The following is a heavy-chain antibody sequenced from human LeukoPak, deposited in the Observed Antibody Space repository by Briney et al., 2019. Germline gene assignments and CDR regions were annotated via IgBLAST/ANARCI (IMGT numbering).Heavy chain of an antibody. J-gene: IGHJ4*02. Sequence: PGGSLRLSCAASGFTFDIYEINWVRPAPGKGLEWVSYISGSGSGIYSADSVKGRFSISRDNAKNSVYLQMNRLRVGDTAVYYCARVHPGSGSQYLDYWGQGTLVTVSS. V-gene: IGHV3-48*03. CDR1: GFTFDIYE. CDR3: ARVHPGSGSQYLDY. CDR2: ISGSGSGI. D-gene: IGHD3-10*01.